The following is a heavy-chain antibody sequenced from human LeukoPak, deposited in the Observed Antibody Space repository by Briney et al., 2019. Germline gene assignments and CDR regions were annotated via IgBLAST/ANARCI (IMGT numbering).Heavy chain of an antibody. D-gene: IGHD1-14*01. Sequence: PGGSLRLSCAASGFTFSSYAMSWVRQAPGKGLEWVSAISGSGGSTYYADSVKGRFTISRDNSKNTLYLQMNSLRAEDTAVYYCARDLSQGTRTWGAFYWGQGTLVTVSS. CDR1: GFTFSSYA. V-gene: IGHV3-23*01. CDR2: ISGSGGST. J-gene: IGHJ4*02. CDR3: ARDLSQGTRTWGAFY.